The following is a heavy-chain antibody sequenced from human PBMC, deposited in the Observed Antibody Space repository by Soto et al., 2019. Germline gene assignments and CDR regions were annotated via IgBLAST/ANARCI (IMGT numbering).Heavy chain of an antibody. J-gene: IGHJ6*01. Sequence: SETLSLTCTVSGGSISSGGYYWSWIRQXPGKGLEWIGYIYYSGSTYYNPSLKSRVTISVDTSKNQFSLKLSSVTAADTAVYYCARGSPREYYYGMDVWGQGTTVTVSS. CDR1: GGSISSGGYY. V-gene: IGHV4-31*03. CDR3: ARGSPREYYYGMDV. CDR2: IYYSGST. D-gene: IGHD1-26*01.